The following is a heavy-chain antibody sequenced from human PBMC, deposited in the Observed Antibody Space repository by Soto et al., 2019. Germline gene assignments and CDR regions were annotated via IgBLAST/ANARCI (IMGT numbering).Heavy chain of an antibody. V-gene: IGHV3-48*03. CDR2: ISGSGFTL. CDR1: GFNFSSYE. D-gene: IGHD3-3*01. J-gene: IGHJ6*02. Sequence: EVQLVESGGGLVQPGGSLRLSCTASGFNFSSYEMYWVRQAPGKGLEWVSYISGSGFTLYYVDSVKGRFTISRDNAKNSLYLQMNSLRAEDTAVYYCARDQYFDFWSGYQTYGMDVWGQGTTVTVSS. CDR3: ARDQYFDFWSGYQTYGMDV.